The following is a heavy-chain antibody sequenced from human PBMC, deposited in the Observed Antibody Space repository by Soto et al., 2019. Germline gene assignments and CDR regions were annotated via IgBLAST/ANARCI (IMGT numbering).Heavy chain of an antibody. CDR2: INHSGST. Sequence: SETLSLTCAVYGGSFSGYYWRWIRQPPGKGLEWMGEINHSGSTNYNPSLKSRVTISVDTSTNQFSLKLSSVTAADTAVYYCARVCYYGSGNTGHYYYGMDVWGQGTTVTVSS. V-gene: IGHV4-34*01. J-gene: IGHJ6*02. D-gene: IGHD3-10*01. CDR3: ARVCYYGSGNTGHYYYGMDV. CDR1: GGSFSGYY.